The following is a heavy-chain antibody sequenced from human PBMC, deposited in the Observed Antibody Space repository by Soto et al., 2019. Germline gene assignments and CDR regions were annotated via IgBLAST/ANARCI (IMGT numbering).Heavy chain of an antibody. CDR1: GDSVSSNSAA. CDR2: TYYRSKWYN. CDR3: ARDPGEWLVAGLNHHYYYGMDV. D-gene: IGHD6-19*01. J-gene: IGHJ6*02. V-gene: IGHV6-1*01. Sequence: SQTLSLTCAISGDSVSSNSAAWNWIRQSPSRGLEGLGRTYYRSKWYNDYAVSVKSRITINTDTSKNQFSLQLNSVTPEDTAVYYCARDPGEWLVAGLNHHYYYGMDVWGQGTTVTVSS.